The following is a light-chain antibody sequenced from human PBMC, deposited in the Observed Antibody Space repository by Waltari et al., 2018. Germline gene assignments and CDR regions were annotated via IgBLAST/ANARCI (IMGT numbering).Light chain of an antibody. CDR2: RNN. V-gene: IGLV1-47*01. Sequence: QSVLTQPPSASGTPGQRVTISCSGSRSNIGSNYVYWYQQLPGPAPKPLLYRNNRRPSGVPDRFSGSKSGTSASLAISGLRSEDEADYYCAAWDDSLSGRVFGGGTKVTVL. J-gene: IGLJ3*02. CDR1: RSNIGSNY. CDR3: AAWDDSLSGRV.